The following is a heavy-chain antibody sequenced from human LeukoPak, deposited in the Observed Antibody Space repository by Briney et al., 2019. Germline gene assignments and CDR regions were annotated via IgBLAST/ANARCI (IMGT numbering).Heavy chain of an antibody. CDR1: GGSISSGGYS. J-gene: IGHJ4*02. CDR2: IYHSGST. D-gene: IGHD3-10*01. CDR3: ARHPIGEFSLDY. V-gene: IGHV4-30-2*01. Sequence: SETLSLTCAVSGGSISSGGYSWSWIRQPPGKGLEWIGYIYHSGSTNYNPSLKSRVTISVDTSKNQFSLKLSSVTAADTAVYYCARHPIGEFSLDYWGQGTLVTVSS.